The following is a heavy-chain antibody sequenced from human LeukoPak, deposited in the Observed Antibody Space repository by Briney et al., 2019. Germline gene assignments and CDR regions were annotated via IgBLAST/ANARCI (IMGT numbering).Heavy chain of an antibody. J-gene: IGHJ4*02. D-gene: IGHD5-24*01. CDR2: IYYSGST. Sequence: SETLSLTCTVSGGSISSYYWSWIRQPPGKGLEWIGYIYYSGSTNYNPSLKSRVTISVDTSKNQFSLKLSSVTAADTAVYYCARGVEMASFDYWGQGTLVTVSS. CDR3: ARGVEMASFDY. V-gene: IGHV4-59*01. CDR1: GGSISSYY.